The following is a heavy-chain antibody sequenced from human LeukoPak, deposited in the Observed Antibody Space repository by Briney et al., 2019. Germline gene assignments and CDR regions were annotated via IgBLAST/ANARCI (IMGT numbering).Heavy chain of an antibody. CDR2: VNPRNGGT. CDR3: ATGLQYGLWGVPYFYYMHA. J-gene: IGHJ6*03. CDR1: GYDFTGYY. D-gene: IGHD3-10*01. Sequence: ASVKVSCKASGYDFTGYYVRWVRQAPGHGFEWMGWVNPRNGGTRYAQNFQGRVTITGDTSITTAYMELGSLTSDDTAVYYCATGLQYGLWGVPYFYYMHAWGKGTTVTVSS. V-gene: IGHV1-2*02.